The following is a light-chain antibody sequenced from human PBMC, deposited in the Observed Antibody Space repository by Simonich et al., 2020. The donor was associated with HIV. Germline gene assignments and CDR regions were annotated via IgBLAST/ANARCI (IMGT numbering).Light chain of an antibody. Sequence: DIVMTQSPDSLAVSLGERATINCKSSRSVLYSSNNKNHLAWYQQKPGQPPNLLIYWASPRESGVPDRFSASGSGTDFTLTIISLQAEDVAVYYCQQYYSTPPTFGQGTKVEIK. J-gene: IGKJ1*01. V-gene: IGKV4-1*01. CDR2: WAS. CDR1: RSVLYSSNNKNH. CDR3: QQYYSTPPT.